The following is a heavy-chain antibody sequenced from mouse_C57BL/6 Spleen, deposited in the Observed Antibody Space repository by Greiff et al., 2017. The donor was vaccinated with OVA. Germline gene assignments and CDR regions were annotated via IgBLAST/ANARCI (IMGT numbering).Heavy chain of an antibody. J-gene: IGHJ4*01. V-gene: IGHV5-6*01. CDR2: ISSGGSYT. CDR1: GFTFSSYG. D-gene: IGHD2-3*01. Sequence: EVKLMESGGDLVKPGGSLKLSCAASGFTFSSYGMSWVRQTPDKRLEWVATISSGGSYTYYPDSVKGRFTISRDNAKNTLYLQMSSLKSEDTAMYYCASSGWLLRDYAMDYWGQGTSVTVSS. CDR3: ASSGWLLRDYAMDY.